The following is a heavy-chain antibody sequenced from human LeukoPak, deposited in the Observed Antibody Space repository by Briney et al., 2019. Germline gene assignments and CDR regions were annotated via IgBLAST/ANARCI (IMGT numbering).Heavy chain of an antibody. Sequence: PSQTLSLTCTVSGGSVSRGDYYWSWIRQPPGKGLEWIGYIYYSGSTYYNPSLKSRVTISVDTSKNQFSLKLSSVTAADTAVYYCARGFRMYGSGSYLNYWGQGTLVTVSS. CDR3: ARGFRMYGSGSYLNY. D-gene: IGHD3-10*01. V-gene: IGHV4-30-4*01. CDR2: IYYSGST. J-gene: IGHJ4*02. CDR1: GGSVSRGDYY.